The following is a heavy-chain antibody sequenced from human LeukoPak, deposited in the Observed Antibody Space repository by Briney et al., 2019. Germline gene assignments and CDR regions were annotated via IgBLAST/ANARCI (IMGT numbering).Heavy chain of an antibody. V-gene: IGHV1-2*04. Sequence: GAPVKVSCKASGYTFTGYYMHWVRQAPGQGLEWMGWINPNSGGTNYAQKFQGWVTMTRDTSISTAYMELSRLRPDDTAVYYCARGKVPAAISSWFDPWGQGTLVTVSS. J-gene: IGHJ5*02. CDR1: GYTFTGYY. CDR2: INPNSGGT. D-gene: IGHD2-2*01. CDR3: ARGKVPAAISSWFDP.